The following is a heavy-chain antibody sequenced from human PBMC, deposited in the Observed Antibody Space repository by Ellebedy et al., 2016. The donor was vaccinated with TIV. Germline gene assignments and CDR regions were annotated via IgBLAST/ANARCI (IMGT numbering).Heavy chain of an antibody. CDR2: ISSSSTYI. J-gene: IGHJ3*02. V-gene: IGHV3-21*01. Sequence: GGSLRLSCAASGFTFGTYSMNWVRQAPGKGLEWVSSISSSSTYIYYADSVKGRFTISRENAKNSLYLQMNSLRAGDTAVYYCARAGESHAFDIWGQGTMVTVSS. D-gene: IGHD7-27*01. CDR3: ARAGESHAFDI. CDR1: GFTFGTYS.